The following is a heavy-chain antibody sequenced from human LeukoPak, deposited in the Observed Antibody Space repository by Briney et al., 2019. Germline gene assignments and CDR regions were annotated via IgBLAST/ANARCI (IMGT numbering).Heavy chain of an antibody. J-gene: IGHJ1*01. CDR3: ARDNGTGYSSSWYQH. Sequence: PGGSLRLSCAASGFTFSNHPVHWVRQAPGKGLEWVSYISSSSSTIYYADSVKGRFTISRDNAKNSLYLQMNSLRAEDTAVYYCARDNGTGYSSSWYQHWGQGTLVTVSS. D-gene: IGHD6-13*01. V-gene: IGHV3-48*04. CDR2: ISSSSSTI. CDR1: GFTFSNHP.